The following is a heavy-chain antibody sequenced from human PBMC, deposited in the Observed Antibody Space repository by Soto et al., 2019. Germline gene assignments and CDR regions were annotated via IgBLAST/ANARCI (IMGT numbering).Heavy chain of an antibody. CDR1: GINLSNYV. D-gene: IGHD3-22*01. J-gene: IGHJ2*01. V-gene: IGHV3-23*01. CDR3: AKTSYDSLFWYFDL. Sequence: EVQLLESGGRLVQPGGSLRLSCTSSGINLSNYVVNWVRQAPGKGLEWVSSISGSGGSTYYADSVKGRFTRSRDNSKNTVSLQMNSLRAEDTAIYFCAKTSYDSLFWYFDLWGRGTLVTVSS. CDR2: ISGSGGST.